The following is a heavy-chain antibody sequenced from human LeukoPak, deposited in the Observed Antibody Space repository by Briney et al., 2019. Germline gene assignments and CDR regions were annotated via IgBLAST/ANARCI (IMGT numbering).Heavy chain of an antibody. J-gene: IGHJ4*02. CDR1: GYTFTNYY. CDR3: ARGYSSGSDY. Sequence: GASVKVSCKASGYTFTNYYIHWVRQAPGQGLEWMGIINPTGGSTSYPQKFQGRVTMTRDTSTSTVYMELSSLRSEDTAVYYCARGYSSGSDYWGQGTLVTVSS. V-gene: IGHV1-46*01. CDR2: INPTGGST. D-gene: IGHD6-19*01.